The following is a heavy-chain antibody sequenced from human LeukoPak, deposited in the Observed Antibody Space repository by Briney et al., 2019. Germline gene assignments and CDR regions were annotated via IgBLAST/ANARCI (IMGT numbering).Heavy chain of an antibody. CDR1: GFTFSSYA. CDR3: AKRGIAAGVRGSYFDY. D-gene: IGHD6-13*01. Sequence: PGGSLRLSCAASGFTFSSYAMSWVRQAPGKGLAWVSVISGSGDSTYYADSVKGRFTISRDNSNNTLYLQVNSLRAEETAVYYCAKRGIAAGVRGSYFDYWGQGTLVTVSS. V-gene: IGHV3-23*01. CDR2: ISGSGDST. J-gene: IGHJ4*02.